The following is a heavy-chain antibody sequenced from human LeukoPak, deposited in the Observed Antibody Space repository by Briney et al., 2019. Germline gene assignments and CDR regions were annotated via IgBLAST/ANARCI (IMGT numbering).Heavy chain of an antibody. CDR2: TNPNSGGT. J-gene: IGHJ4*02. CDR3: ARDLIQLWNDFDY. D-gene: IGHD5-18*01. Sequence: GASVKVSCKASGYTFTGYYMRWVRQAPGQGLEWMGWTNPNSGGTNYAQKFQGRVTMTRDTSISTAYMELSRLRSDDTAVYYCARDLIQLWNDFDYWGQGTLVTVSS. CDR1: GYTFTGYY. V-gene: IGHV1-2*02.